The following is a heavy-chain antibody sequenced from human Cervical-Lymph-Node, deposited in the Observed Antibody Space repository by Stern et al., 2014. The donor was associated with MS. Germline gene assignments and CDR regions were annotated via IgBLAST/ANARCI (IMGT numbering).Heavy chain of an antibody. Sequence: VQLVQSGDEVKKPGASVKVSCKASGYTFTSYGFSWVRQAPGQGLEWMGWISAYNVNTNYAQKLQGRVTMTTDTSTSTAYMELRSLRSDDTAVYYCARDYYDSSGYLPFDYWGQGTLVTVSS. CDR1: GYTFTSYG. CDR3: ARDYYDSSGYLPFDY. D-gene: IGHD3-22*01. V-gene: IGHV1-18*01. CDR2: ISAYNVNT. J-gene: IGHJ4*02.